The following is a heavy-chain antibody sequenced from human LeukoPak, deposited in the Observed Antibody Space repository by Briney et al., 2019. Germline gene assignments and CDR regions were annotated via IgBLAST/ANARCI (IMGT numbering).Heavy chain of an antibody. J-gene: IGHJ4*02. CDR1: GFTFSSYV. D-gene: IGHD4-17*01. Sequence: PGGSLRLSCAASGFTFSSYVMHWVRQAPGKGLEWVAVISYDGNNQYYADSVKGRFSISRDNSKNTLYLQMNSLRAEDTAVYYCARQSSYGDYGFDYWGQGTLFTVSS. V-gene: IGHV3-30-3*01. CDR2: ISYDGNNQ. CDR3: ARQSSYGDYGFDY.